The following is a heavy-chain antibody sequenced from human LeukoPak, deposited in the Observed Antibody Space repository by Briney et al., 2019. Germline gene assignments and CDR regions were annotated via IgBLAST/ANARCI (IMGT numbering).Heavy chain of an antibody. J-gene: IGHJ4*02. Sequence: ASVKVSCKAFGYTFTSNYMHWVRQAPGQGPEWMGVISPSGGSTTYAQKFQGRVTLTRDMSTSTDYLELSSLRSEDTAVYYCARMVLAVSTVDYWGQGTLVTVSS. CDR3: ARMVLAVSTVDY. CDR2: ISPSGGST. D-gene: IGHD4/OR15-4a*01. V-gene: IGHV1-46*01. CDR1: GYTFTSNY.